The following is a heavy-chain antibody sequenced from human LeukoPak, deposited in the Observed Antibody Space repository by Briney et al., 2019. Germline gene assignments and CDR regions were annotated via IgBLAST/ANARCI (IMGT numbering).Heavy chain of an antibody. CDR2: ISSSSSTI. CDR3: ASLESGDSKGGY. V-gene: IGHV3-48*01. CDR1: GFTFSDYY. J-gene: IGHJ4*02. Sequence: PGGSLRLSCAASGFTFSDYYMNWVRQAPGKGLEWVSYISSSSSTIYYADSVKGRFTISRDNAKNPLYLQMSSLRAEDTAVYYCASLESGDSKGGYWGQGTLVTVSS. D-gene: IGHD3-22*01.